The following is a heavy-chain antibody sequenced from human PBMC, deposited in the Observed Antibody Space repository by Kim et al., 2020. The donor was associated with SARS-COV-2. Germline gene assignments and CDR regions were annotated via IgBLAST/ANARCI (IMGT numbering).Heavy chain of an antibody. CDR1: GFTFSSYA. D-gene: IGHD3-22*01. Sequence: GGSLRLSCAASGFTFSSYAMSWVRQAPGKGLEWVSAISGSGGSTYYADSVKGRFTISRDNSKNTLYLQMNSLRAEDTAVYYCAKRERITMIVVVTPFDYWGQGTLVTVSS. V-gene: IGHV3-23*01. CDR2: ISGSGGST. CDR3: AKRERITMIVVVTPFDY. J-gene: IGHJ4*02.